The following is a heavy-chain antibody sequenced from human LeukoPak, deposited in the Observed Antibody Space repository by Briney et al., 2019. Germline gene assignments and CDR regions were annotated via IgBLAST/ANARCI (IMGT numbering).Heavy chain of an antibody. CDR1: GFTFSSYS. CDR3: ARKDYDFWSGYYTGWFDP. CDR2: IKQDGSEK. V-gene: IGHV3-7*01. J-gene: IGHJ5*02. Sequence: GGSLRLSCAASGFTFSSYSMNWVRQAPGKGLEWVANIKQDGSEKYYVDSVKGRFTISRDNAKNSLYLQMNSLRAEDTAVYYCARKDYDFWSGYYTGWFDPWGQGTLVTVSS. D-gene: IGHD3-3*01.